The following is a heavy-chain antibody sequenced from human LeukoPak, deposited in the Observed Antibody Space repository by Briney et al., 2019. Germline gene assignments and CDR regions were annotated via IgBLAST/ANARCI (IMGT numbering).Heavy chain of an antibody. Sequence: PSETLSLTCAVYGGSFSGYYWSWIRQPPGKGLEWIGEINHSGSTNYNPSLNSRVTISVNTSKNQLTLKLSSVTAADTAVYYCARGIAVAVWGQGILVTVSS. D-gene: IGHD6-19*01. V-gene: IGHV4-34*01. CDR3: ARGIAVAV. J-gene: IGHJ4*02. CDR1: GGSFSGYY. CDR2: INHSGST.